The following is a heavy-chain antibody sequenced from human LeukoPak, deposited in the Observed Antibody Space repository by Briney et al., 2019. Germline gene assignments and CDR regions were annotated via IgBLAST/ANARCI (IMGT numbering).Heavy chain of an antibody. V-gene: IGHV4-39*01. D-gene: IGHD5-12*01. J-gene: IGHJ4*02. CDR1: GGSITSYTYG. Sequence: TETLSLTCTVSGGSITSYTYGWGWIRQPPGKGLEWIGSIYYSGSTYYNPSLKSRVTISADTSKNQFSLKLSSVTAADTAVYYCARVGSGYDFFDYWGQGTLVTVSS. CDR2: IYYSGST. CDR3: ARVGSGYDFFDY.